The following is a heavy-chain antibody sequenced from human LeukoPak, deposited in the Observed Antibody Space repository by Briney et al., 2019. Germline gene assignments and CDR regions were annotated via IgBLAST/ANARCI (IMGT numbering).Heavy chain of an antibody. CDR3: AKGPNYDILTGWRKTYNGFDI. V-gene: IGHV3-21*03. CDR1: GFTFNNYN. D-gene: IGHD3-9*01. Sequence: PGGSLTLSCAASGFTFNNYNMNWVRQAPGRALEWVSSITSSGTYIFYADSVKGRFTISRDNAKNSLYLQMNSLRAEDTAVYYCAKGPNYDILTGWRKTYNGFDIWGQGTMVTVSS. J-gene: IGHJ3*02. CDR2: ITSSGTYI.